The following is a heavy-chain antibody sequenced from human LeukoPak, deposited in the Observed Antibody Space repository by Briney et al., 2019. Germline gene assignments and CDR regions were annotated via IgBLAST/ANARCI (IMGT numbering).Heavy chain of an antibody. CDR2: ISYDGSNK. Sequence: PGGSLRLSCAASGFTFSSYAMHWVRQAQGKGLEWVAVISYDGSNKYYADSVKGRFTISRDNSKNTLYLQMNSLRAEDTAVYYCAREAQWELPVFDYWGQGTLVTVSS. CDR3: AREAQWELPVFDY. J-gene: IGHJ4*02. CDR1: GFTFSSYA. V-gene: IGHV3-30-3*01. D-gene: IGHD1-26*01.